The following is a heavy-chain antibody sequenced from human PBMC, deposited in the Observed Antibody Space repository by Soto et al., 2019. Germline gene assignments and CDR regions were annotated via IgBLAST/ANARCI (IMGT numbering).Heavy chain of an antibody. V-gene: IGHV3-73*01. CDR2: IRSKANSYAT. Sequence: GGSLRLSCAASGFTFSGSAMHWVRQASGKGLEWVGRIRSKANSYATAYAASVKGRFTISRDDSKNTAYLQMNSLKTEDTAVYYCTSISDFWSGYPPGDYYYGMDVWGQGTTVTVSS. J-gene: IGHJ6*02. CDR3: TSISDFWSGYPPGDYYYGMDV. D-gene: IGHD3-3*01. CDR1: GFTFSGSA.